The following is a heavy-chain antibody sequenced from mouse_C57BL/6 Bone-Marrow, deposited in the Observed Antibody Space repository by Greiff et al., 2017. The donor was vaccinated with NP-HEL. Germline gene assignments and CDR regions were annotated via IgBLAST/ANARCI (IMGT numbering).Heavy chain of an antibody. Sequence: EVQLVESGGGLVKPGGSLKLSCAASGFTFSSYAMSWVRQTPEKRLEWVATISDGGSYTYYPDNVKGRFTISRDNAKNNLYLQMSHLKSEDTAMYYCARDDYSAWFAYWGQGTLVTVSA. V-gene: IGHV5-4*01. CDR1: GFTFSSYA. J-gene: IGHJ3*01. CDR2: ISDGGSYT. D-gene: IGHD2-4*01. CDR3: ARDDYSAWFAY.